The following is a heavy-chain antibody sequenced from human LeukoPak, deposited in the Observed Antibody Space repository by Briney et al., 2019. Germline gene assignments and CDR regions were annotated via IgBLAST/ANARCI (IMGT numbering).Heavy chain of an antibody. D-gene: IGHD1-1*01. J-gene: IGHJ5*02. CDR3: AREGTSGTHLNWFDP. CDR1: GASVSSGSYY. V-gene: IGHV4-61*01. CDR2: IYYTGSI. Sequence: PSETLSLTCTVSGASVSSGSYYWSWIRQPPGKGLEWIGYIYYTGSIKYNPSLKSRVTLSVDTSKNQFSLKLSSVTAADTAVYYCAREGTSGTHLNWFDPWGQGTLVTVSS.